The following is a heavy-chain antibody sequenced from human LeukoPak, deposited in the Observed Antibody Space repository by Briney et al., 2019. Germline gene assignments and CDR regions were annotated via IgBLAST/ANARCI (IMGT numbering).Heavy chain of an antibody. J-gene: IGHJ4*02. CDR2: IIPIFGTA. V-gene: IGHV1-69*06. CDR1: GGTFISYA. D-gene: IGHD3-22*01. Sequence: GASVTVSFKASGGTFISYAISWVRQAPGQGLEWMGGIIPIFGTANYAQKFQGRVTITADKSTSTAYMELSSLRSEDTAVYYCASWVYYDSTYYFDYWGQGTLVTVSS. CDR3: ASWVYYDSTYYFDY.